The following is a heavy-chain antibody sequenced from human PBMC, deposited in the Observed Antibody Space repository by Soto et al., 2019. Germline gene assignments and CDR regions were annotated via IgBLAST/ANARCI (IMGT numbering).Heavy chain of an antibody. J-gene: IGHJ4*02. CDR2: IYYSGSF. Sequence: KPSETLSLTCTVSGGSISSGGSYWNWIRQRPGKGLEWIGYIYYSGSFYYTPSLKGRVLISPDTSKNQFSLKLSSVTAADTAVYYCARVSFDRLLDRFDYWGQGTLVTVSS. CDR3: ARVSFDRLLDRFDY. D-gene: IGHD3-9*01. CDR1: GGSISSGGSY. V-gene: IGHV4-31*03.